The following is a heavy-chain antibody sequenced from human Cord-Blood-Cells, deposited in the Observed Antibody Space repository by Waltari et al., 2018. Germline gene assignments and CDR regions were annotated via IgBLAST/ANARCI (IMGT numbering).Heavy chain of an antibody. J-gene: IGHJ4*02. CDR1: GFTFSSYA. CDR3: ARDGGSSWYYYFDY. D-gene: IGHD6-13*01. Sequence: QVQLVESGGGVVQPGRSLRLSCAASGFTFSSYAMHWVRQAPGKGLEGWTVISYDGSKKYYAGSVKGRFTISRDNSKNTLYLQMNSLRAEDTAVYYCARDGGSSWYYYFDYWGQGTLVTVSS. CDR2: ISYDGSKK. V-gene: IGHV3-30-3*01.